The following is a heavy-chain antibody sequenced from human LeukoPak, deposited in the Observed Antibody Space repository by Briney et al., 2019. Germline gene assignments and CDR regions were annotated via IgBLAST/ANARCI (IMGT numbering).Heavy chain of an antibody. CDR3: ARGGGSYSY. CDR1: GFTFSRDA. J-gene: IGHJ4*02. V-gene: IGHV3-21*01. CDR2: INSRSTHT. Sequence: PGGSLRLSCAGSGFTFSRDAMNWVRQALGKGLEWVSSINSRSTHTAYADSVKGRFTISRDNGNNSVFLQMNSLGVDDTAIYFCARGGGSYSYWGQGVRVTVSS. D-gene: IGHD1-26*01.